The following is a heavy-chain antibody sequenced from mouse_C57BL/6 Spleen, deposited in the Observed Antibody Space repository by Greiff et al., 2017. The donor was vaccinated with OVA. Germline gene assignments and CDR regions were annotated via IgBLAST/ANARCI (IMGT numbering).Heavy chain of an antibody. D-gene: IGHD3-1*01. V-gene: IGHV1-64*01. J-gene: IGHJ2*01. Sequence: QVQLQQPGAELVKPGASVKLSCKASGYTFTSYWMHWVKQRPGQGLEWIGMIHPNSGSTNYNEKFKSKTTLTVDKSSSTAYMQLSSLTSEDSAVYYCARSGLYYFDYWGQGTTLTVSS. CDR3: ARSGLYYFDY. CDR2: IHPNSGST. CDR1: GYTFTSYW.